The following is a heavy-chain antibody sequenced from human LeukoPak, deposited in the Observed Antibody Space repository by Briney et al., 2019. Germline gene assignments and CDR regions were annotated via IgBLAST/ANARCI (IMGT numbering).Heavy chain of an antibody. D-gene: IGHD2-15*01. J-gene: IGHJ3*02. V-gene: IGHV3-11*01. CDR2: ISSSGSTI. Sequence: GGSLRLSCAASGFTFSDYYKSWIRQAPGKGLEWVSYISSSGSTIYYADSVKGRFTISRDNAKNSLYLQMNSLRAEDTAVYYCARVGGRYCSGGSCYPFDAFDIWGQGTMVTVSS. CDR3: ARVGGRYCSGGSCYPFDAFDI. CDR1: GFTFSDYY.